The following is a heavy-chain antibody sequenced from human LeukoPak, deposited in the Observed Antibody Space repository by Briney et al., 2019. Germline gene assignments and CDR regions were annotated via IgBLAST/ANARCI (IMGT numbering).Heavy chain of an antibody. V-gene: IGHV3-20*01. D-gene: IGHD1-26*01. Sequence: GGSLRLSCAASGFTFDDYGMSWVRQAPGKGLEWVSRINWNGGSTGYADSVKGRFTISRDNAKNSLYLQMNSLSAEDTALYHCARNTPSGTYFFDYCGQGTLVTVSS. CDR2: INWNGGST. CDR3: ARNTPSGTYFFDY. J-gene: IGHJ4*02. CDR1: GFTFDDYG.